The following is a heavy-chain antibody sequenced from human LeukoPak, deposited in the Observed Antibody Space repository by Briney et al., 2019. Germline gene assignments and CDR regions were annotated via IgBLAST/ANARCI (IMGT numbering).Heavy chain of an antibody. D-gene: IGHD3-10*01. CDR2: IYYSGST. Sequence: PSETPSLTCTVSGGSISSYYWSWIRQPPGKGLEWIGYIYYSGSTNYNPSLSLKSRVTISVDTSKNQFSLKLSSVTAADTAVYYCATGSGSYYKPFDYWGQGTLVTVSS. V-gene: IGHV4-59*08. CDR3: ATGSGSYYKPFDY. J-gene: IGHJ4*02. CDR1: GGSISSYY.